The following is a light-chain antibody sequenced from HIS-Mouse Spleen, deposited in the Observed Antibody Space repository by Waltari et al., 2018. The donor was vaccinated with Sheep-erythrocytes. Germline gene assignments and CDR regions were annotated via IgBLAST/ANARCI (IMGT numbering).Light chain of an antibody. Sequence: QSALTQPRSVSGSPGQSVTISCPGTSSDVGGYTDVPWYQQHPGKAPKLMIYDVSKRPSGVPDRFSGSKSGNTASLTISGLQAEDEADYYCCSYAGSYNHVFATGTKVTVL. CDR1: SSDVGGYTD. CDR2: DVS. J-gene: IGLJ1*01. CDR3: CSYAGSYNHV. V-gene: IGLV2-11*01.